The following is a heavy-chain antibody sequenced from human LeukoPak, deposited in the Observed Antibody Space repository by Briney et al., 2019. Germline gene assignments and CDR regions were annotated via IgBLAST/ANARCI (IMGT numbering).Heavy chain of an antibody. CDR1: GGSISSYY. Sequence: SEILSLTCTVSGGSISSYYWSWIRQPPGKGLEWIGYIYYSGSTNYNPSLKSRVTISVDKSKNQLSLKPNSVTAADTAVYYCARDLGYSSLWGQGTLVTVSS. J-gene: IGHJ4*02. D-gene: IGHD6-13*01. CDR2: IYYSGST. V-gene: IGHV4-59*01. CDR3: ARDLGYSSL.